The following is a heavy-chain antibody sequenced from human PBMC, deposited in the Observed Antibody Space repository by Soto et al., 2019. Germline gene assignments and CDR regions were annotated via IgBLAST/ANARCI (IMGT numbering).Heavy chain of an antibody. D-gene: IGHD2-15*01. CDR2: IYSGGST. J-gene: IGHJ5*02. CDR3: ARNGLGYCSGGSCYEGWFDL. CDR1: GFTVSSNY. Sequence: GGSLRLSCAASGFTVSSNYMSWVRQAPGKGLEWVSVIYSGGSTYYADSVKGRFTISRDNSKNTLYLQMNSLRAEDTAVYYCARNGLGYCSGGSCYEGWFDLWGQGTLVTVSS. V-gene: IGHV3-53*01.